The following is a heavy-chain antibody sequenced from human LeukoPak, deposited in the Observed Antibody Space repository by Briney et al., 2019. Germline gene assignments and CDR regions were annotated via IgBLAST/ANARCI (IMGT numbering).Heavy chain of an antibody. Sequence: GGSLRLSCAASGFTFSSYAMHWVRQAPGKGLEWVAVISYDGSNKYYADSVKGRFTISRDNSKNTLYLQMNSLRAEDTAVYYYARDRGRLLYGMDVWGQGTTVTVSS. D-gene: IGHD5-12*01. CDR3: ARDRGRLLYGMDV. J-gene: IGHJ6*02. CDR2: ISYDGSNK. V-gene: IGHV3-30-3*01. CDR1: GFTFSSYA.